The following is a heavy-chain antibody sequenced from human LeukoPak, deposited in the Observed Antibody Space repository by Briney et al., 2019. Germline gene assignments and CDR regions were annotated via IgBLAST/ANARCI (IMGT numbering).Heavy chain of an antibody. Sequence: GGSLRLSCAASGFTFSSYWMHWVRQAPGKGVVWVSRINSDGSSTSYADSVKGRFTISRDNAKNTLYLQMNSLRAEDTAVYYCASSARPLYWFDPWGQGTLVTVSS. CDR3: ASSARPLYWFDP. J-gene: IGHJ5*02. V-gene: IGHV3-74*01. D-gene: IGHD6-6*01. CDR2: INSDGSST. CDR1: GFTFSSYW.